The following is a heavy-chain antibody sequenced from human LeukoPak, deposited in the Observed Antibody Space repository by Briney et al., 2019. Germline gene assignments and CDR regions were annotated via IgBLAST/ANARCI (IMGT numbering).Heavy chain of an antibody. CDR1: GGSFSGYY. Sequence: PSETLSLTCAVYGGSFSGYYWSWIRQPPGKGLEWIGEINHSGSTNYNPSLKSRVTISVDTSKNQFSLKLTSVTAADTAVYYCARTTEGGYTYGYFYYYYMDAWGKGTTVTISS. D-gene: IGHD5-18*01. CDR3: ARTTEGGYTYGYFYYYYMDA. J-gene: IGHJ6*03. CDR2: INHSGST. V-gene: IGHV4-34*01.